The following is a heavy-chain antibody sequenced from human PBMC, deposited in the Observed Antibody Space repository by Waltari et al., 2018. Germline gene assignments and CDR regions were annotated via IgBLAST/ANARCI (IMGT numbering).Heavy chain of an antibody. CDR3: ARQGLNWNAQRGSQSAFDI. CDR2: IYDSANT. V-gene: IGHV4-30-4*08. D-gene: IGHD1-1*01. CDR1: GGSISRGGDF. Sequence: QVQLQESGPGVVKSSQTLSLTCTVSGGSISRGGDFWRWIRQSPGRGPEWIGVIYDSANTNYNPSLKSRVILTIDISKNQFSLKMRSVTAADTAVYYCARQGLNWNAQRGSQSAFDIWGQGAMVTVSA. J-gene: IGHJ3*02.